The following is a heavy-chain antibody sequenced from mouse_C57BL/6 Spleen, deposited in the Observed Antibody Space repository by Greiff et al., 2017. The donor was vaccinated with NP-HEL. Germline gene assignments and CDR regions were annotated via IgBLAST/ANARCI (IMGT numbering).Heavy chain of an antibody. CDR2: IDPSDSET. D-gene: IGHD1-1*01. V-gene: IGHV1-52*01. CDR3: YYYGSSYEDY. J-gene: IGHJ2*01. CDR1: GYTFTSYW. Sequence: QVQLQQPGAELVRPGSSVKLSCKASGYTFTSYWMHWVKQRPIQGLEWIGNIDPSDSETHYNQKFKDKATLTVDKSSSTAYMQLSSLTSEDSAVYYCYYYGSSYEDYWGQGTTLTVSS.